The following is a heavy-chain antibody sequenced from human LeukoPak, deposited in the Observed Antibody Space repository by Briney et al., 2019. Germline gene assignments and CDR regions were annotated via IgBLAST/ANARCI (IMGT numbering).Heavy chain of an antibody. V-gene: IGHV3-7*01. CDR1: GFAFSNYW. D-gene: IGHD2-2*01. CDR2: IKQDESEK. CDR3: ARALDSSSSRYQAFEE. Sequence: GGSLRLSCSASGFAFSNYWMSWVRQAPGKGLEWVANIKQDESEKYYVDSVKGRFTISRDNAKSSLYLQMNSLRAEDTAVYYCARALDSSSSRYQAFEEWGQGTLVTVSS. J-gene: IGHJ4*02.